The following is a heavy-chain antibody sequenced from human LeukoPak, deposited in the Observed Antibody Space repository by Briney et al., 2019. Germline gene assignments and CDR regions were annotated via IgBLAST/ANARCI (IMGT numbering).Heavy chain of an antibody. CDR2: ITIYNGDT. J-gene: IGHJ4*02. CDR1: GYTFGTYG. CDR3: ARDYTYGLFDY. V-gene: IGHV1-18*04. D-gene: IGHD5-18*01. Sequence: ASVKVSCKASGYTFGTYGITWVRQAPGQGLEWMGGITIYNGDTHHAQKVQGRVTMTTDSSTSTAYMELRSLRSDDTAVYYCARDYTYGLFDYWGQETLVTVSS.